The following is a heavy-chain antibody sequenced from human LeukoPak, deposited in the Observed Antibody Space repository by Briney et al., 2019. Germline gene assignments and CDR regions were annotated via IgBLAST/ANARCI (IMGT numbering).Heavy chain of an antibody. Sequence: ASVKVSCRTSGYPFTGNYINWLRQAPGQGLEWMGWISAYNGNTNYAQKLQGRVTMTTDTSTSTAYMELRSLRSDDTAVYYCARALVGATTHPFDYWGQGTLVTVSS. CDR2: ISAYNGNT. V-gene: IGHV1-18*01. CDR3: ARALVGATTHPFDY. CDR1: GYPFTGNY. J-gene: IGHJ4*02. D-gene: IGHD1-26*01.